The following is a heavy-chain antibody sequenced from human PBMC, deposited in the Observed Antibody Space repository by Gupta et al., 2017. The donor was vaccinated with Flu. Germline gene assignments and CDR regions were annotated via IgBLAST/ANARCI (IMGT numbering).Heavy chain of an antibody. CDR2: TYYMSKWHN. CDR3: ARGQDSAFDI. Sequence: QVQLQQSGPGLVKPSQTLSLTCVITRYSIFRNNVSWNWIRQSPSRGLEWLGRTYYMSKWHNDYAVSVKSRITINPDTSKNQFSLQLDSMTPDDTAVYYCARGQDSAFDIWGQGTMVTVSS. V-gene: IGHV6-1*01. CDR1: RYSIFRNNVS. J-gene: IGHJ3*02. D-gene: IGHD3-22*01.